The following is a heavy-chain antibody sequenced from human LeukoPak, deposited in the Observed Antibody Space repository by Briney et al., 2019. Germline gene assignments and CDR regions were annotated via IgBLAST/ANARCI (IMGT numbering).Heavy chain of an antibody. CDR1: GYTFTSYY. CDR2: INPSGGST. Sequence: GASVKVSCKASGYTFTSYYMHWVRQAPGQGLEWMGIINPSGGSTSYAQKFQGRVTMTRDTSTSTVYMELSSLRSEDTAVYYCARRRGVVVVPAAMEGSWFDPWAREPWSPSPQ. D-gene: IGHD2-2*01. V-gene: IGHV1-46*01. J-gene: IGHJ5*02. CDR3: ARRRGVVVVPAAMEGSWFDP.